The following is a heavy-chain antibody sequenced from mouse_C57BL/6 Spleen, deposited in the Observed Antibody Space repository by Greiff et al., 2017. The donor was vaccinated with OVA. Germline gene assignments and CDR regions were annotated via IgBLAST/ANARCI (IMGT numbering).Heavy chain of an antibody. CDR2: INPNNGGT. J-gene: IGHJ4*01. Sequence: VQLQQSGPELVKPGASVKIPCKASGYTFTDYNMDWVKQSHGKSLEWIGDINPNNGGTIYNQKFKGKATLTVDKSSSTAYMELRSLTSEDTAVYYCARSALGLYAMDYWGQGTSVTVSS. CDR1: GYTFTDYN. CDR3: ARSALGLYAMDY. V-gene: IGHV1-18*01. D-gene: IGHD4-1*01.